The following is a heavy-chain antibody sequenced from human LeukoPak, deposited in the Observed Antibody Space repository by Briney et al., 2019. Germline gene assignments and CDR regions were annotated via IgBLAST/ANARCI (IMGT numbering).Heavy chain of an antibody. CDR1: GGSISSYY. CDR2: IYYSGST. Sequence: SGTLSLTCTVSGGSISSYYWSWIRQPPGKGLEWIGYIYYSGSTNYNPSLKSRVTISVDTSKNQFSLKLSSVTATDTAVYYCARGANWFDPWGQGTLVTVSS. CDR3: ARGANWFDP. J-gene: IGHJ5*02. V-gene: IGHV4-59*01.